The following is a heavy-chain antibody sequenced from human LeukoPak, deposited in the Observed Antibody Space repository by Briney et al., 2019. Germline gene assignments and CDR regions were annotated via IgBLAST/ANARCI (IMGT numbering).Heavy chain of an antibody. D-gene: IGHD2-2*01. V-gene: IGHV3-9*01. CDR2: ISWNSGSI. CDR1: GFTFDDYA. J-gene: IGHJ3*02. Sequence: PGGSLRLSCAASGFTFDDYAMHWVRQAPGKGLEWVSGISWNSGSIGYADSVKGRFTISRDNAKNSLYLQMNSLRAEDTALYYCAKDMGYCSSTNCNDAFDIWGQGTMVTVSS. CDR3: AKDMGYCSSTNCNDAFDI.